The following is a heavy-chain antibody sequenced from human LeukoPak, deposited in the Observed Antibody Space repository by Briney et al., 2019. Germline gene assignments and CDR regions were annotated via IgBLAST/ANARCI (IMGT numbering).Heavy chain of an antibody. J-gene: IGHJ4*02. CDR1: GGSISSSSYY. CDR3: ARHGDSSGYYFLGY. Sequence: SETLSLTCTVSGGSISSSSYYWGWIRQPPGKGLEWIGSIYYSGSTYYNPSLKSRVTISVDTSKNQFSLKLSSVTAADTAVYYCARHGDSSGYYFLGYWGQGTLVTVSS. V-gene: IGHV4-39*01. CDR2: IYYSGST. D-gene: IGHD3-22*01.